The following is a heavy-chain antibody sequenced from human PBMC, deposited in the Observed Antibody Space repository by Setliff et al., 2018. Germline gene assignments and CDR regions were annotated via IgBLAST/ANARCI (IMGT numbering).Heavy chain of an antibody. CDR3: ARSGVPNYYDSSGYRPWRFYSCDY. Sequence: GGSLRLSCAASGFTFSNYSMNWVRQAPGKGLEWVSSISRSSTYIYYADSVKGRFTISRDNAKNSLYLQMNSLRAEDTAVYYCARSGVPNYYDSSGYRPWRFYSCDYWGQGTLVTVSS. V-gene: IGHV3-21*01. CDR1: GFTFSNYS. J-gene: IGHJ4*02. CDR2: ISRSSTYI. D-gene: IGHD3-22*01.